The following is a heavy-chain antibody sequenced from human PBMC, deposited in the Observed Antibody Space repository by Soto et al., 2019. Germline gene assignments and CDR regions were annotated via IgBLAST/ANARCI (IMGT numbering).Heavy chain of an antibody. Sequence: SQTLSLPCAISGDSVSSNSSACNFIRQSPSRGLEWLGRTYYRSKWYNDYAVSVKSRITINPDTSKNQFSLQLNSVTPEDTAVYYCARDLLSPVWFDPWGQGTLVTVSS. CDR2: TYYRSKWYN. V-gene: IGHV6-1*01. CDR1: GDSVSSNSSA. CDR3: ARDLLSPVWFDP. J-gene: IGHJ5*02.